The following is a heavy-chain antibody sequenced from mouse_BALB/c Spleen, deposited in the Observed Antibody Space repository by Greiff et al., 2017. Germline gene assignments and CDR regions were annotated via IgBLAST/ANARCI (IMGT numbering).Heavy chain of an antibody. J-gene: IGHJ3*01. CDR1: GYTFTSYW. V-gene: IGHV1-69*02. CDR2: IDPSDSYT. Sequence: QVQLQQPGAELVKPGASVKLSCKASGYTFTSYWMHWVKQRPGQGLEWIGEIDPSDSYTNYNQKFKGKATLTVDKSSSTAYMQLSSLTSEDSAVYYCARSGDGPSFAYWGQGTLVTVSA. D-gene: IGHD2-3*01. CDR3: ARSGDGPSFAY.